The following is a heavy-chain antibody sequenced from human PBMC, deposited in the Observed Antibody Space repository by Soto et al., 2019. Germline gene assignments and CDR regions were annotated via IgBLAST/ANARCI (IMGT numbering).Heavy chain of an antibody. J-gene: IGHJ6*02. CDR3: ARTSAAGKYYYGMDV. Sequence: SETLSLSCAVSGGSISSGGYSWSWIRQPPGKGLEWIGYIYHSGSTYYNPSLKSRVTISVDRSKNQFSLKLSSVTAADTAVYYCARTSAAGKYYYGMDVWGQGTTVTVSS. V-gene: IGHV4-30-2*01. D-gene: IGHD6-13*01. CDR2: IYHSGST. CDR1: GGSISSGGYS.